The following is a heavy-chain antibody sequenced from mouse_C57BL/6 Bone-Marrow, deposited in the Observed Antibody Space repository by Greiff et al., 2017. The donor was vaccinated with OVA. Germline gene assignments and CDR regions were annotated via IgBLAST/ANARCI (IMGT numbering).Heavy chain of an antibody. CDR3: ARFYYGSSPLWYFDV. D-gene: IGHD1-1*01. CDR2: ISNLAYSI. Sequence: EVKLMESGGGLVQPGGSLKLSCAASGFTFSDYGMAWVRQAPRKGPEWVAFISNLAYSIYYADTVTGRFTISRENAKNTLYLEMSSLRSEDTAMYYCARFYYGSSPLWYFDVWGTGTTVTVSS. V-gene: IGHV5-15*01. CDR1: GFTFSDYG. J-gene: IGHJ1*03.